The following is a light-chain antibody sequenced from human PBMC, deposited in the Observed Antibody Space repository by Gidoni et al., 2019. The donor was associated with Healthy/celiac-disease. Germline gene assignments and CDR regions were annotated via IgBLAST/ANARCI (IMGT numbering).Light chain of an antibody. CDR1: QSSSSY. V-gene: IGKV1-39*01. Sequence: DIHMTQSPSSLSASVGDRVTIIRRASQSSSSYVNWYQQKPGKAPKLLIYAASRLQSGVPSRCRSSGSGTDFTITISRLQPEDFATYYCQQSYSTPLTFGGGTKVEIK. CDR3: QQSYSTPLT. J-gene: IGKJ4*01. CDR2: AAS.